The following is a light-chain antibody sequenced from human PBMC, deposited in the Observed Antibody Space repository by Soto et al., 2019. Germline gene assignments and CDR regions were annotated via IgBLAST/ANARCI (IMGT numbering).Light chain of an antibody. CDR1: QSISRN. V-gene: IGKV1-39*01. CDR3: QQGYTTAAFT. CDR2: AAS. Sequence: DIPMTQSPSSLSASVGDRVTITCRASQSISRNLNWYQHKPGKAPKLLIYAASSLQNGVPSRFSGGGSGSEFTLSISSLQPADFGTYYCQQGYTTAAFTVGQGTRLEIK. J-gene: IGKJ5*01.